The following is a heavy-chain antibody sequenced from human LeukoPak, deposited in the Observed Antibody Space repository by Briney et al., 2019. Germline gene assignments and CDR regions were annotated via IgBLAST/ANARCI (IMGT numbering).Heavy chain of an antibody. CDR1: GGSISSYY. J-gene: IGHJ6*02. CDR3: ARGSPYCSSPSCGYDMDV. CDR2: IYYSGST. D-gene: IGHD2-2*01. V-gene: IGHV4-59*01. Sequence: MTSETLSLTCTGSGGSISSYYWSWHRQPPGKGLEWSGYIYYSGSTNYNPSLKSRVTISVDTSKNQFSLKLSSVTAADTAVYYCARGSPYCSSPSCGYDMDVWGQGTTVTVSS.